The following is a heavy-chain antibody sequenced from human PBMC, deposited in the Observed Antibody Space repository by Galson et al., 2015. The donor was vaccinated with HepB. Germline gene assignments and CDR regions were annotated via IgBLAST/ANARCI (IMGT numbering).Heavy chain of an antibody. J-gene: IGHJ4*02. CDR2: ISGSAGST. D-gene: IGHD4-17*01. CDR3: AKQLNYGDYFDY. V-gene: IGHV3-23*01. Sequence: SLRLSCAASGFTFSSYAMSWVRQAPGKGLEWVSGISGSAGSTFYADSVKGRFTISRDNSKNTLYLQMNSLRAEDTAVYYCAKQLNYGDYFDYWGQGTLVTASS. CDR1: GFTFSSYA.